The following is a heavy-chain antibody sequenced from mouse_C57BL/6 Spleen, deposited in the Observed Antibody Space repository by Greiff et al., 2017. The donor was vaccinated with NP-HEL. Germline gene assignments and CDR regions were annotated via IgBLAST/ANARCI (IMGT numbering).Heavy chain of an antibody. V-gene: IGHV1-64*01. J-gene: IGHJ4*01. CDR2: IHPNSGST. CDR1: GYTFTSYW. CDR3: ARTPITTVVAHYAMDY. Sequence: VQLQQPGAELVKPGASVKLSCKASGYTFTSYWMHWVKQRPGQGLEWIGMIHPNSGSTNYNEKFKSKGTLTVDKSSSTAYMQLSSLTSEDSAVYYCARTPITTVVAHYAMDYWGQGTSVTVSS. D-gene: IGHD1-1*01.